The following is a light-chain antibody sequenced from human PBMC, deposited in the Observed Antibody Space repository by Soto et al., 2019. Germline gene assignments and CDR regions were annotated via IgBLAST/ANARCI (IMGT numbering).Light chain of an antibody. Sequence: EIVMTQFPATLSVSPGERATLSCRASQSVNSNLAWYQQKPGQPPRLLIYGASTRATGIPARFSGSGSGTEFALTISSLQSEDFAFYHCQQYSDWPTTFGQGTKVDIK. J-gene: IGKJ1*01. CDR3: QQYSDWPTT. V-gene: IGKV3-15*01. CDR2: GAS. CDR1: QSVNSN.